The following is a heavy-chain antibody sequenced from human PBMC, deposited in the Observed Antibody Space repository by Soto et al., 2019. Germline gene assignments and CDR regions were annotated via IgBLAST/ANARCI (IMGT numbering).Heavy chain of an antibody. CDR1: GGTFSSYS. J-gene: IGHJ4*01. CDR3: ATQGNSNYYDSSGYCFDY. CDR2: IIPIFGTA. Sequence: SVKVSCKTSGGTFSSYSISWVRQAPGQGLEWMGGIIPIFGTANYAQKFQGRVTITADESTSTAYMELSSLRSEDTAVYYCATQGNSNYYDSSGYCFDYWG. V-gene: IGHV1-69*13. D-gene: IGHD3-22*01.